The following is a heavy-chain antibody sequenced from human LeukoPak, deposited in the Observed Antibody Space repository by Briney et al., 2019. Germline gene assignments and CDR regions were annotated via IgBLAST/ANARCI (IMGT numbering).Heavy chain of an antibody. D-gene: IGHD6-19*01. CDR3: ARVHSSGWYRPSNWFDP. CDR1: GGSISSYY. Sequence: SETLSLTCTVSGGSISSYYWSWIRQPPGKGLEWIGYIYYSGSTNYNPSLKSRVTISVDTSKNQFSLKLSSVTAADTAVYYCARVHSSGWYRPSNWFDPWGQGTLVTVSS. J-gene: IGHJ5*02. V-gene: IGHV4-59*01. CDR2: IYYSGST.